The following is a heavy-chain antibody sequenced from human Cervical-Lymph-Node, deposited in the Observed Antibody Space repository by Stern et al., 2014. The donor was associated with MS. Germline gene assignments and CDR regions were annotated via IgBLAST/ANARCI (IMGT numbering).Heavy chain of an antibody. Sequence: EMQLVESGGGLGKPGGSLRLSCAASGFTFSSYAMNWVRQAPGKGLEWISSISRGSNYIYYADSLKGRFTISRDNAQNSLYLQMNSLRPEDTAVYYCARDGVKYSGLDVWGRGTTVTVSS. D-gene: IGHD3-16*01. V-gene: IGHV3-21*01. CDR3: ARDGVKYSGLDV. CDR2: ISRGSNYI. CDR1: GFTFSSYA. J-gene: IGHJ6*02.